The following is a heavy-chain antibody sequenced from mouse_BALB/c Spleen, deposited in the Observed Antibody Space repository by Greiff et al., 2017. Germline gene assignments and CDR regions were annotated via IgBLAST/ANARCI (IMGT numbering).Heavy chain of an antibody. CDR2: IRNRANGYTT. J-gene: IGHJ4*01. CDR1: GFTFTDYY. Sequence: EVQRVESGGGLVQPGGSLRLSCATSGFTFTDYYMSWVRQPPGKALEWLGFIRNRANGYTTEYSASVKGRFTISRDNSQSILYLQMNTLRAEDSATYYCARDGVYDYDGAYYAMDYWGQGTSVTVSS. D-gene: IGHD2-4*01. V-gene: IGHV7-3*02. CDR3: ARDGVYDYDGAYYAMDY.